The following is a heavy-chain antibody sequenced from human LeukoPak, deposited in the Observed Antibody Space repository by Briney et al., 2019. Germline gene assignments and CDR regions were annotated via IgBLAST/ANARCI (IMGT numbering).Heavy chain of an antibody. V-gene: IGHV4-39*01. J-gene: IGHJ4*02. CDR1: GGSLRSSGHW. D-gene: IGHD6-19*01. Sequence: SETLSLTCTVSGGSLRSSGHWWVWIRQPPGKGLEWIGSIHYSGKVYYNPSLKSRVTTSVDTSTDQFSLRLSSATAADTAIYYCARQSGDQSSAWYFDAWGQGTLVSVSS. CDR2: IHYSGKV. CDR3: ARQSGDQSSAWYFDA.